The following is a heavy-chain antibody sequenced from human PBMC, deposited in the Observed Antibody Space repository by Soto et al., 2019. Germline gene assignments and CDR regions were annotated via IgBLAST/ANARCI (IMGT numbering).Heavy chain of an antibody. CDR1: GGSISSDNTY. Sequence: QVQLQESGPGLVEPSQTLSLTCTVSGGSISSDNTYWTWIRQHPGEGLEWMAFIYRSGNTYYNPYLTPHLSISADTAKTQFSLRLHSVTAADTAVYYCATDPDSSGYPPGGMDVWGQGTTVTVSS. D-gene: IGHD3-22*01. V-gene: IGHV4-31*01. CDR3: ATDPDSSGYPPGGMDV. CDR2: IYRSGNT. J-gene: IGHJ6*02.